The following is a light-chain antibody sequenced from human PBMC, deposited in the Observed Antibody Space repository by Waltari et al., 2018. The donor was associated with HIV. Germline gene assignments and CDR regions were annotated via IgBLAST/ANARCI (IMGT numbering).Light chain of an antibody. Sequence: QSALAQPASVSGSPGQSITIPCTGTSRDVGGYNYVSWYQQYAGKAPKLMIYDVSNRPAVVSNRFAGSKSGNTASLTISGLQTEDEADYYCGSYTSSSTLVFGTGTKVTVL. CDR2: DVS. V-gene: IGLV2-14*01. CDR3: GSYTSSSTLV. CDR1: SRDVGGYNY. J-gene: IGLJ1*01.